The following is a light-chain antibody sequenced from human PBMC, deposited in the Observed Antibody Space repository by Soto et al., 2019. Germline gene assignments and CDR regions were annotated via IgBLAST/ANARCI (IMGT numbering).Light chain of an antibody. CDR1: QRVSSSY. CDR3: QQRSNWPT. Sequence: EIVLTQSPGALSFSPGERGTLSCRASQRVSSSYLAWYQQKPGQAPRLLIYGASSRATGIPDRFSGSGSGTDFTLTISSLEPEDFAVYYCQQRSNWPTFGQGTRLEIK. J-gene: IGKJ5*01. CDR2: GAS. V-gene: IGKV3D-20*02.